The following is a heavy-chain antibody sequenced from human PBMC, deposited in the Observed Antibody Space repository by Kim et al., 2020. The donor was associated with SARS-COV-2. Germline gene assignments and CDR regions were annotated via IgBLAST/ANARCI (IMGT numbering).Heavy chain of an antibody. V-gene: IGHV3-33*03. J-gene: IGHJ4*02. Sequence: SGKGRFTLSRDKSKNTLYLQMNSLRAEDTAVYYCAKVPYYGSGSYSYFEYWGQGTLVTVSS. D-gene: IGHD3-10*01. CDR3: AKVPYYGSGSYSYFEY.